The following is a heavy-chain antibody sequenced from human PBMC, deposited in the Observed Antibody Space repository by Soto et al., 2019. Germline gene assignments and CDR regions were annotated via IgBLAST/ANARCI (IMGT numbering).Heavy chain of an antibody. CDR2: ISSTSSTI. CDR1: GFTFSSCS. V-gene: IGHV3-48*02. D-gene: IGHD6-25*01. CDR3: ASWPDAADY. J-gene: IGHJ4*02. Sequence: EVQLVESGGGLVQLGGSLRLSCAASGFTFSSCSMNWFRQAPGKGLEWLSYISSTSSTIYYADSVKGRFTISRDNAKNSLYLQMNSLRDEDTAVYYCASWPDAADYWGQGTLVTVSS.